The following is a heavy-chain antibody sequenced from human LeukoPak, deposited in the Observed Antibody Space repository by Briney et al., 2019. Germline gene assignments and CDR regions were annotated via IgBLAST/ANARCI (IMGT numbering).Heavy chain of an antibody. D-gene: IGHD5-24*01. CDR1: GFTFSSYG. J-gene: IGHJ4*02. CDR2: IWYDGSNK. CDR3: ARQHRDGSPSYFDY. V-gene: IGHV3-33*01. Sequence: SGGSLRLSCAASGFTFSSYGMHWVRQAPGKGLEWVAVIWYDGSNKYYADSVKGRFTISRDNSKNTLYLQMNSLRAEDTAVYYCARQHRDGSPSYFDYWGQGTLVTVSS.